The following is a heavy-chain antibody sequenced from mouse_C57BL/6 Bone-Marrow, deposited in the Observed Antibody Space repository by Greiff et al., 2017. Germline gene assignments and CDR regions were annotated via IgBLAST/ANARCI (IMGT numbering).Heavy chain of an antibody. CDR3: ARDYYDYFDY. J-gene: IGHJ2*01. CDR1: GFTFSDYG. D-gene: IGHD1-1*01. V-gene: IGHV5-17*01. CDR2: ISSGSSTI. Sequence: EVNVVESGGGLVKPGGSLKLSCAASGFTFSDYGMHWVRQAPEKGLEWVAYISSGSSTIYYADTVKGRFTISRDNAKNTLFLQMTSLRSEDTAMYYCARDYYDYFDYWGQGTTLTVSS.